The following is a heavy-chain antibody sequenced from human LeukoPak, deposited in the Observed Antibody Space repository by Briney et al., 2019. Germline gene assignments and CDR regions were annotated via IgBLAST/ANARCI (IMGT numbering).Heavy chain of an antibody. D-gene: IGHD6-19*01. CDR1: GGSFSGYY. J-gene: IGHJ6*02. CDR2: IYHSGST. Sequence: SETLSLTCAVYGGSFSGYYWSWIRQPPGKGLEWIGEIYHSGSTNYNPSLKSRVTISVDKSKNQFSLKLSSVTAADTAVYYCARDGAVAGLSDYYYYGMDVWGQGTTVTVSS. CDR3: ARDGAVAGLSDYYYYGMDV. V-gene: IGHV4-34*01.